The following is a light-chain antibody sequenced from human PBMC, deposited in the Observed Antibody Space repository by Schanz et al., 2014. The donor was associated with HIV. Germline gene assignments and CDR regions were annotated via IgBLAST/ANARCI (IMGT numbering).Light chain of an antibody. CDR3: AAWDDTLNGYV. CDR2: EVS. CDR1: SNDVGIYNL. Sequence: QSVLTQPASVSGSPGQSITISCTGTSNDVGIYNLVSWYQQHPGKAPKLTIYEVSKRPSGVPDRFSGSRSGTSASLAISGLQSGDEADYYCAAWDDTLNGYVFGSGTKLTVL. J-gene: IGLJ1*01. V-gene: IGLV2-14*02.